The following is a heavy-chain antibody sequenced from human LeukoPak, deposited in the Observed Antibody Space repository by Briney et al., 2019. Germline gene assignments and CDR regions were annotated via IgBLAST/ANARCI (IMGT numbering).Heavy chain of an antibody. CDR2: IYPRDSDT. Sequence: GESLKISCKGSGYSFTTYWIAWVRQMPGKGLEWMGIIYPRDSDTRYSPSFQGQVTMSVDKSINPAYLQWNSLKAWDTAVYYCARPTTVTAPAGCDFWGHGTMVAVSS. J-gene: IGHJ3*01. V-gene: IGHV5-51*01. CDR1: GYSFTTYW. CDR3: ARPTTVTAPAGCDF. D-gene: IGHD4-17*01.